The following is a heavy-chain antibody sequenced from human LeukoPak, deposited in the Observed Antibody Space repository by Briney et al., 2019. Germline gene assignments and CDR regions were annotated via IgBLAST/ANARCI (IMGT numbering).Heavy chain of an antibody. Sequence: GGSLRLSCAASGFTFSSYWMSWVRQAPGKGLEWVANIKQDGSEKYYVDSVKGRFTISRDNAKNSLYLQMNSLRAEDTAVYYCARGNPSHYVWGANYYGMDVWGKGTTVTVSS. V-gene: IGHV3-7*01. CDR3: ARGNPSHYVWGANYYGMDV. J-gene: IGHJ6*04. D-gene: IGHD3-16*01. CDR2: IKQDGSEK. CDR1: GFTFSSYW.